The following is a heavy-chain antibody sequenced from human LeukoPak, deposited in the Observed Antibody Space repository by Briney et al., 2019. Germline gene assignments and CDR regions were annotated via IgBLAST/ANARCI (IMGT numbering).Heavy chain of an antibody. Sequence: GGSLRLSCVVSGFTFSPYSMNWVRQAPGKGLEWVAYISGRTSTIYYADSVYGRFTISGDNAKNSLYLQMNSLRAEDTAVYYCAREGESSPDLDYWAQGTLVTVSS. CDR3: AREGESSPDLDY. CDR2: ISGRTSTI. J-gene: IGHJ4*02. V-gene: IGHV3-48*01. D-gene: IGHD2-21*01. CDR1: GFTFSPYS.